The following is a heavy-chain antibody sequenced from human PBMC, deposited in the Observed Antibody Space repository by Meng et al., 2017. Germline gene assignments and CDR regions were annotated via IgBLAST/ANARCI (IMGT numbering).Heavy chain of an antibody. CDR3: ARHYYYDRSGYYSTWYFDL. J-gene: IGHJ2*01. D-gene: IGHD3-22*01. CDR2: IIPIFGTA. V-gene: IGHV1-69*01. CDR1: GGTFSGYA. Sequence: QVQLVQLRPEVKKPGSSVKVPCKASGGTFSGYAISWVRQAPGQGLEWRGGIIPIFGTANYAQKFQGRVTITADASTSTAYMELSSLRSEDTAVYYCARHYYYDRSGYYSTWYFDLWGRGTLVTVSS.